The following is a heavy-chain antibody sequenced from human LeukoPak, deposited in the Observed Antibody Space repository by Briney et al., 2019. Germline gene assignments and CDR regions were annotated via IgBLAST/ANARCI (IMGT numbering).Heavy chain of an antibody. CDR2: VDHTGSA. J-gene: IGHJ6*03. CDR1: DDSITMYY. V-gene: IGHV4-59*01. Sequence: SETLSLTCTVSDDSITMYYWTWIRQPPGKGLEWMGYVDHTGSAKFNPSLNGRVSISRDTSNNFFSLRLRSVTAADTAVYFCARGHVSSSTWYSTYYYFFYMDFWGKGTTVTVSS. CDR3: ARGHVSSSTWYSTYYYFFYMDF. D-gene: IGHD4-11*01.